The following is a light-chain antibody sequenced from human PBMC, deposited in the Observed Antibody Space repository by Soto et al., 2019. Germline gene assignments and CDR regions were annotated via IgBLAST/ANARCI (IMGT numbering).Light chain of an antibody. Sequence: QSALTQPASVSGSPGQSIAISCTGTSSDVGTYNLVSWYQHHPGKAPKAMIYESSKRPSGVPDRFSGSKSGNTASLTVSGLQAEDEADYYCSSYAGSNNLVFGGGTKLTVL. J-gene: IGLJ3*02. CDR3: SSYAGSNNLV. CDR1: SSDVGTYNL. V-gene: IGLV2-14*02. CDR2: ESS.